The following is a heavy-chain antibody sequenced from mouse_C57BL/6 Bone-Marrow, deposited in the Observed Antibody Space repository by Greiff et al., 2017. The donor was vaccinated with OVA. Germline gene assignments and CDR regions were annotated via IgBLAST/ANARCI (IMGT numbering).Heavy chain of an antibody. CDR3: ARRQLRFYWYVDV. J-gene: IGHJ1*03. D-gene: IGHD3-2*02. V-gene: IGHV1-55*01. CDR2: IYPGSGST. Sequence: VQLQQPGAELVKPGASVTMSCKASGYTFTSYWITWVKQRPGQGLAWIGDIYPGSGSTNYNEKFKSKATLTVDTSSSTAYMQLSSLTSEDSAVYYCARRQLRFYWYVDVWGTGTTVTVSS. CDR1: GYTFTSYW.